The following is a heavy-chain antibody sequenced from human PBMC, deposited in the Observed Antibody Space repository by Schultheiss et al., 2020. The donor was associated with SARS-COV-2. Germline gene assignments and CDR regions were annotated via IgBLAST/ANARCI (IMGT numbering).Heavy chain of an antibody. J-gene: IGHJ4*02. CDR3: ARHDFNNAKTYFDF. CDR2: IYYSGST. CDR1: GGSISSYY. D-gene: IGHD1-14*01. V-gene: IGHV4-59*08. Sequence: SETLSLTCTVSGGSISSYYWSWIRQPPGKGLEWIGYIYYSGSTNYNPSLKSRVTISVDTSKNQFSLKLSPVTAADTAVYYCARHDFNNAKTYFDFWGQGTLVTGSS.